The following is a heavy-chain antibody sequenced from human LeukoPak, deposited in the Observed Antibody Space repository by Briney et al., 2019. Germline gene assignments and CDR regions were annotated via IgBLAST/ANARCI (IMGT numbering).Heavy chain of an antibody. D-gene: IGHD3-22*01. CDR3: ARAQYYYDSSGYYLDD. J-gene: IGHJ4*02. V-gene: IGHV4-59*11. CDR2: IYYSVST. Sequence: SETLSLTCTVSGGSISSHYWSWIRQPPGKGLEWIGYIYYSVSTNYNPSLKSRVTISVATSKNQFSLRLSSVTAADTAVYYCARAQYYYDSSGYYLDDWGQGTLVTVSS. CDR1: GGSISSHY.